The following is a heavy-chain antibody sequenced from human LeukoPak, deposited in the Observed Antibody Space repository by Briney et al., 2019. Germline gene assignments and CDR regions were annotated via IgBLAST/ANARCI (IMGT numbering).Heavy chain of an antibody. D-gene: IGHD1-20*01. Sequence: ASVKVSCKASGYSFTSYGISWVRQAPGQGLEWMGWISAYNGNTNYAQKLQGRVTMTTDTSTSTAYMELRGLRSDDTAVYYCARDNWNLPFDPWGQGTLVTVSS. V-gene: IGHV1-18*01. CDR1: GYSFTSYG. J-gene: IGHJ5*02. CDR3: ARDNWNLPFDP. CDR2: ISAYNGNT.